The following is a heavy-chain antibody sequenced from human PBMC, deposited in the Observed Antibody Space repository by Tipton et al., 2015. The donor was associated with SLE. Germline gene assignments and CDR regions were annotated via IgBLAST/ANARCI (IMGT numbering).Heavy chain of an antibody. Sequence: LRLSCTVSGGSISSGSYYWSWIRQPAGKGLEWIGHIYYSGSTNYNPSLKSRVTISVDTSKNQFSLKLSSVTAADTAVYYCARRDTAGGAYWGQGTLVTVSS. V-gene: IGHV4-61*10. D-gene: IGHD5-18*01. CDR3: ARRDTAGGAY. CDR2: IYYSGST. CDR1: GGSISSGSYY. J-gene: IGHJ4*02.